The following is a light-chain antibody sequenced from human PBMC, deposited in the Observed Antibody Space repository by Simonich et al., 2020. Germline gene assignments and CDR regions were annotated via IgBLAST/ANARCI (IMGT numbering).Light chain of an antibody. CDR3: SSYTSSSNWV. V-gene: IGLV2-14*01. CDR2: DVS. CDR1: SSDVGGYNH. Sequence: QSALTQPASVSGSPGQSITISCPGTSSDVGGYNHVSWYQQHPGKAPKLMIYDVSKRPSGVSNRFSGSKSGNTASLTISGLQAEDEADYYCSSYTSSSNWVFGGGTKLTVL. J-gene: IGLJ3*02.